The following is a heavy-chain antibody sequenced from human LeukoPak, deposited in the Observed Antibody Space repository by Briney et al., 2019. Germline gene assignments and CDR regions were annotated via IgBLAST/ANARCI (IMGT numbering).Heavy chain of an antibody. CDR1: RGSISSSAYS. J-gene: IGHJ6*03. D-gene: IGHD5-18*01. CDR2: IYYSGNT. CDR3: ARGQDGYSYGRYYYYYYMDV. V-gene: IGHV4-30-4*07. Sequence: ASETLSLTCTVSRGSISSSAYSWSWIRQPPGKGLEWIGYIYYSGNTYYNPSLKSRVTMSVDTPKNQFSLKLSSVTAADTAVYYCARGQDGYSYGRYYYYYYMDVWGKGTAVTISS.